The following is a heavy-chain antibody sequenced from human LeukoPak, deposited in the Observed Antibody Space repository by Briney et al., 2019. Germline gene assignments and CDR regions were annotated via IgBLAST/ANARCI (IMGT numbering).Heavy chain of an antibody. CDR2: ISSSSSFI. J-gene: IGHJ4*02. Sequence: AGGSLRLSRAASGFTFSRYSMNWARQAPGKGLEWVSSISSSSSFIYYADSVKGRFTISRDNAKNSLYLQMNSLRAEDTAVYYCARDPPLGSCSTISCPHLDYWGQGTLSPSPQ. V-gene: IGHV3-21*01. CDR3: ARDPPLGSCSTISCPHLDY. CDR1: GFTFSRYS. D-gene: IGHD2-2*01.